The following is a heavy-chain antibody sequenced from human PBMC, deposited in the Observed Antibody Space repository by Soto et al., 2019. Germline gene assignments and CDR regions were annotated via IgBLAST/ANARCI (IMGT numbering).Heavy chain of an antibody. CDR1: GFTFSSYS. Sequence: GGSLRLSCAASGFTFSSYSMNWVRQAPGKGLEWVSSISSSSSYIYYADSVKGRFTISRDNAKNSLYLQMNSLRAEDTAVYYCARGGGREDDYYYYYMDVWGKGTTVTVSS. V-gene: IGHV3-21*01. J-gene: IGHJ6*03. CDR2: ISSSSSYI. CDR3: ARGGGREDDYYYYYMDV. D-gene: IGHD5-12*01.